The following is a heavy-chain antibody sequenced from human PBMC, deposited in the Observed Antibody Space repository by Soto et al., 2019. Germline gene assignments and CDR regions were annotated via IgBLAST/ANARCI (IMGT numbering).Heavy chain of an antibody. CDR3: ASRYCSGGSCLNNDFDI. CDR2: IIPILGIA. CDR1: GGTFSSYT. Sequence: QVQLVQSGAEVKKPGSSVKVSCKASGGTFSSYTISWVRQAPGQGLEWMGRIIPILGIANYAQKFQGRVTITPDKSTSTAYMELSSLRSEDIAVYYCASRYCSGGSCLNNDFDIWGQGTMVTVSA. D-gene: IGHD2-15*01. J-gene: IGHJ3*02. V-gene: IGHV1-69*02.